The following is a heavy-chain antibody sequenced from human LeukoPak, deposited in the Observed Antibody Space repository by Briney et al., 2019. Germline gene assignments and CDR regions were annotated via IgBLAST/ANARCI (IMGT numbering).Heavy chain of an antibody. CDR2: IYWDDDK. CDR1: GFSLSTSGVG. V-gene: IGHV2-5*02. J-gene: IGHJ3*02. CDR3: AHRQNWGEAFDI. D-gene: IGHD7-27*01. Sequence: ESGPTLVKPTQTLTLTCTFSGFSLSTSGVGVGWIRQPPGKALEWLALIYWDDDKRYSPSLKSRLTITKDTSKNQVVLTMTNMDPVGTATYYCAHRQNWGEAFDIWGQGTMVTVSS.